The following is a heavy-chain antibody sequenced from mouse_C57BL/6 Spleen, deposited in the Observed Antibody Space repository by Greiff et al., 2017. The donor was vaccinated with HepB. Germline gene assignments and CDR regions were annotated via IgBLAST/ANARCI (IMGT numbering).Heavy chain of an antibody. CDR1: GYAFTNYL. CDR2: INPGSGGT. D-gene: IGHD2-12*01. Sequence: VQLQESGAELVRPGPSVKVSCKASGYAFTNYLIEWVKQRPGQGLEWIGVINPGSGGTNYNEKFKGKATLTADKSSSTAYMQLSSLTSEDSAVYFCARSYRDAMDYWGQGTSVTVSS. V-gene: IGHV1-54*01. J-gene: IGHJ4*01. CDR3: ARSYRDAMDY.